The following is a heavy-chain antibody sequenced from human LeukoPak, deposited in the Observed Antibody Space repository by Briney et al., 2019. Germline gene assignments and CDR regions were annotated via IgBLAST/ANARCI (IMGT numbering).Heavy chain of an antibody. V-gene: IGHV1-2*02. CDR2: INPNSGGT. CDR3: ASGYCSSTSCPYFDY. CDR1: GYTFTGYY. D-gene: IGHD2-2*03. Sequence: ASVKVSCKASGYTFTGYYMHWVRQAPGQGLEWMGWINPNSGGTNYAQKFQGRVTMTGDTSISTAYMELSRLRSDDTAVYYCASGYCSSTSCPYFDYWGQGTLVTVSS. J-gene: IGHJ4*02.